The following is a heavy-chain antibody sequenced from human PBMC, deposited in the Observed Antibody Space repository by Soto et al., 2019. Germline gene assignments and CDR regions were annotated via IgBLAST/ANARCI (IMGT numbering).Heavy chain of an antibody. CDR1: GGSISSGGYY. D-gene: IGHD2-21*02. V-gene: IGHV4-31*03. Sequence: SETLSLTCTVSGGSISSGGYYWSWIRQHPGKGLEWIGYIYYSGNTYYNPSLKSRVTISVDTSKNQFSLKLSSVTAADTAVYYCARYCGGDCHANSRRYYFDYWGQGALVTVS. J-gene: IGHJ4*02. CDR3: ARYCGGDCHANSRRYYFDY. CDR2: IYYSGNT.